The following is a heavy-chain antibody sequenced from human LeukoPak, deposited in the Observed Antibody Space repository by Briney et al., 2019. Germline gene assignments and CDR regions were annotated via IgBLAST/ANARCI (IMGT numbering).Heavy chain of an antibody. J-gene: IGHJ4*02. CDR2: INSDGSDT. V-gene: IGHV3-74*01. CDR1: GFTFSKYW. CDR3: ARVESGSCSNTECRSIDY. Sequence: GGSLRLSCEGSGFTFSKYWLHWVRQTPGKGLVWVSRINSDGSDTSYADSVKGRFTISRDNAKNTLFLQMSSLRAEDTAVYYCARVESGSCSNTECRSIDYWGQGTLVTVSS. D-gene: IGHD2-2*01.